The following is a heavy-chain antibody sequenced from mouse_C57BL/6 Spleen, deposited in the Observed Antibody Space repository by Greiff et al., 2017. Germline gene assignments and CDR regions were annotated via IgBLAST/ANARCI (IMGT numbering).Heavy chain of an antibody. CDR2: IYPSSGNT. D-gene: IGHD2-4*01. Sequence: QVQLQQSGAELARPGASVKLSCKASGYTFTSYGISWVKQRTGQGLEWLGEIYPSSGNTYYNEKFKGKATLTADKSSSTAYMELRSLTSEDSAVYFCARNPSYDYDVYFDYWGQGTTLTVSS. CDR1: GYTFTSYG. CDR3: ARNPSYDYDVYFDY. J-gene: IGHJ2*01. V-gene: IGHV1-81*01.